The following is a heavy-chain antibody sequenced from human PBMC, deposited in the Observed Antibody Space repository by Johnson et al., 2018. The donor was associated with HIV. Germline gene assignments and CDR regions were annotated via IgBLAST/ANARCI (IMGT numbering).Heavy chain of an antibody. D-gene: IGHD3-3*01. Sequence: VQLVESGGGVVQPGRSLRLSCAASGLTFSNAWMSWVRQAPGKGLEWVGRIKSKTDGGTTDYAAPVKGRFTISRDDSKNTLYLQMNSLKTEDTAGYYCTKGRIFGVVMEAFDIWGQGTMVTVSS. V-gene: IGHV3-15*01. J-gene: IGHJ3*02. CDR3: TKGRIFGVVMEAFDI. CDR2: IKSKTDGGTT. CDR1: GLTFSNAW.